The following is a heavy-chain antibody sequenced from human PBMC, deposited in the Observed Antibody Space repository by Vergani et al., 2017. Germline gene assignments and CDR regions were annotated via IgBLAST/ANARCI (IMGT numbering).Heavy chain of an antibody. D-gene: IGHD2-2*01. J-gene: IGHJ5*02. CDR2: IYHSGST. CDR1: GYSISSGYY. Sequence: QLQLQESGPGLVKPSETLSLTCAVSGYSISSGYYWGWIRQPPGKGLEWIGSIYHSGSTYYNPSLKSRVTISVDTSKNQFSLKLSSVTAADTAVYYCAREGEYCSSTSCYSGWFDPWGQGTLVTVSS. V-gene: IGHV4-38-2*02. CDR3: AREGEYCSSTSCYSGWFDP.